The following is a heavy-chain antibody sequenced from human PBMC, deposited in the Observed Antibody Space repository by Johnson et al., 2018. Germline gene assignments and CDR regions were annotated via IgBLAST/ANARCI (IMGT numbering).Heavy chain of an antibody. CDR1: GYTFTSYA. CDR3: ARWAVADGNQH. CDR2: INAGNGNT. V-gene: IGHV1-3*01. D-gene: IGHD6-19*01. J-gene: IGHJ1*01. Sequence: QVQLVQSGAEVKKXGASVKVSCKASGYTFTSYAMHWVRQAPGQRLEWMGWINAGNGNTNYSQKFQGRVTINRDTSASTAYMELSSLRSEDTAVYYCARWAVADGNQHWGQGTLVTVSS.